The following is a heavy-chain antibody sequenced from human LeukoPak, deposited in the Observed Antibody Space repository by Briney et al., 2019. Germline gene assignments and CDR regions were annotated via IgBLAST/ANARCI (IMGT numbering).Heavy chain of an antibody. Sequence: SETLSLTCTVSIYSISSGYHWGWVWQSPGKGLEWIGCIYYRGNTYYNPSLKSRVTISLDTSKNQFSLKLTSVTAAETAIYYCARDRGYYTFDYWGQGTLVTVSS. CDR1: IYSISSGYH. CDR2: IYYRGNT. CDR3: ARDRGYYTFDY. V-gene: IGHV4-38-2*02. D-gene: IGHD3-3*01. J-gene: IGHJ4*02.